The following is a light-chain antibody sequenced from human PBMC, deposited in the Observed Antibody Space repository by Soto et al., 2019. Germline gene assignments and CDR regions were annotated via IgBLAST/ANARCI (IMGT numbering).Light chain of an antibody. CDR2: EDN. Sequence: SYELTQPPSVSVSPGQTARITCSGDALPSKYVFWYQKKSGRAPVLVIFEDNKRPSGIPDRFSASSSGTVATLSVSGAQVEDEADYFCYSTDSSGYERVFGGGTKLTVL. J-gene: IGLJ2*01. CDR1: ALPSKY. V-gene: IGLV3-10*01. CDR3: YSTDSSGYERV.